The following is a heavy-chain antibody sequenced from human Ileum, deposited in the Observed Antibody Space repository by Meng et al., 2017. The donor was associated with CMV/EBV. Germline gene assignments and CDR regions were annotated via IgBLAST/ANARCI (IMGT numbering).Heavy chain of an antibody. D-gene: IGHD4-17*01. Sequence: QVHLQESGPGLGKPSETPSLTCTVSGDFANNFYWSWIRQPAGKGLQWIGRISTSGSDNYNPSLKSRVTMSVDTSKKQFSLKLSSVTAADTAVYYCARSGLRGIYVDYWGQGTLVTVSS. J-gene: IGHJ4*02. CDR2: ISTSGSD. CDR1: GDFANNFY. V-gene: IGHV4-4*07. CDR3: ARSGLRGIYVDY.